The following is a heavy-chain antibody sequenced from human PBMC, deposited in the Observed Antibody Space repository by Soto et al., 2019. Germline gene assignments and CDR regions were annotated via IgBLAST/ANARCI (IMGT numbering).Heavy chain of an antibody. CDR1: GYTFTSYA. V-gene: IGHV1-3*01. D-gene: IGHD2-15*01. CDR3: AREIVVVVAARPHFNYYYMDV. CDR2: INAGNGNT. J-gene: IGHJ6*03. Sequence: ASVKVSCKASGYTFTSYAMHWVRQAPGQRLEWIGWINAGNGNTKYSQKFQGRVTITRDTSASTAYMELSSLRSEDTAVYYCAREIVVVVAARPHFNYYYMDVWGKGTTVTVSS.